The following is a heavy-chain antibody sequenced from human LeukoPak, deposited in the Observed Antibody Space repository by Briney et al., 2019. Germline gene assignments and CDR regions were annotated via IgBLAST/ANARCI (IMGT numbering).Heavy chain of an antibody. CDR3: AGFTIWNY. D-gene: IGHD1-1*01. CDR1: GGSISSGGYY. Sequence: KSSQTLSLTCTVSGGSISSGGYYWSWIRQPPGKGLEWIGEINHSGSTNYNPSLKSRVTISVDTSKNQFSLKLSSVTAADTAVYYCAGFTIWNYWGQGTLVTVSS. V-gene: IGHV4-30-2*01. CDR2: INHSGST. J-gene: IGHJ4*02.